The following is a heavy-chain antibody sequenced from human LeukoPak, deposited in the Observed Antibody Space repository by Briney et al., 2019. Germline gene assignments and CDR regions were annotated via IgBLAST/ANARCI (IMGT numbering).Heavy chain of an antibody. CDR3: ARAGDYGDLDY. D-gene: IGHD4-17*01. Sequence: SETLSLTCTVSGGSLSSGGYYWSWIRQHPGKGLEWIGYIYYSGSTYYNPSLKSRVTISVDTSKNQFSLKLSSETAADTAVYYCARAGDYGDLDYWGQGTLVTVSS. J-gene: IGHJ4*02. V-gene: IGHV4-31*03. CDR1: GGSLSSGGYY. CDR2: IYYSGST.